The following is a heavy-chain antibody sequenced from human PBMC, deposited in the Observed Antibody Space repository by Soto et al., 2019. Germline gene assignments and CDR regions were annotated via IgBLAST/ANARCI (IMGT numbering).Heavy chain of an antibody. J-gene: IGHJ4*02. CDR2: INPNSGGT. CDR1: GYTFTGYY. V-gene: IGHV1-2*04. D-gene: IGHD3-16*02. CDR3: ARSWGSYRYEYYFDY. Sequence: ASVKVSCKASGYTFTGYYMHWVRQAPGQGLEWMGWINPNSGGTNYAQKFQGWVTMTRDTSISTAYMELSRLRSDDTAVYYCARSWGSYRYEYYFDYRGQGTLVTVSS.